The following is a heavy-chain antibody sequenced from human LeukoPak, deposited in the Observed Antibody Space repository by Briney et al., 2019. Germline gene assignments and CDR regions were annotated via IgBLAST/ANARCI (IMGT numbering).Heavy chain of an antibody. CDR3: VRDWSYAFDL. CDR1: GYTFSSYA. J-gene: IGHJ3*01. CDR2: ISGSGGST. Sequence: PGGSLKLSCAASGYTFSSYAMSWVRQAPGKGLEWVSAISGSGGSTYYADSVKGRFTISRDNSKNTLYLQMNSLRAEDTAVYYCVRDWSYAFDLWGQGTMVTVSS. V-gene: IGHV3-23*01.